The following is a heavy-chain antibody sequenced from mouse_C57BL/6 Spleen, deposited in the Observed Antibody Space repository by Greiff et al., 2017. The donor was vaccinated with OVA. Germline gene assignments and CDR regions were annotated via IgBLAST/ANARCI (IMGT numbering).Heavy chain of an antibody. J-gene: IGHJ2*01. CDR2: ISYDGSN. V-gene: IGHV3-6*01. CDR3: AREGIYYPDY. Sequence: ESGPGLVKPSQSLSLTCSVTGYSITSGYYWNWIRQFPGNKLEWMGYISYDGSNNYNPSLKNRISITRDTSKNQFFLKLNSVTTEDTATYYCAREGIYYPDYWGQGTTLTVSS. CDR1: GYSITSGYY. D-gene: IGHD1-1*01.